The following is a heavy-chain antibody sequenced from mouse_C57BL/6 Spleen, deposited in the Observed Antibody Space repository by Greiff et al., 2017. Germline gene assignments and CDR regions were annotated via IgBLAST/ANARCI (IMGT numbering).Heavy chain of an antibody. D-gene: IGHD2-2*01. V-gene: IGHV1-52*01. Sequence: VQLQQPGAELVRPGSSVKLSCKASGYTFTSYWMHWVKQRPVQGLEWIGNIDPSDSETNYNQKFKDKATLTVDKSSSTAYMQLSSLTSADSAVYCCARARGSTRVTKDWGQGTLVTVSA. CDR1: GYTFTSYW. J-gene: IGHJ3*01. CDR3: ARARGSTRVTKD. CDR2: IDPSDSET.